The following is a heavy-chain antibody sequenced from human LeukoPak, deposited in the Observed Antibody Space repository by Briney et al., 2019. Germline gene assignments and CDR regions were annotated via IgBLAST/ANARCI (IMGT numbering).Heavy chain of an antibody. V-gene: IGHV4-34*01. Sequence: PPETLSLTCAVYGGSFSGYYWSWIRQPPGKGLEWIGEINHSGSTNYNPPLKSRVTISVDTSKNQFSLKLSSVTAADTAVYYCARGRAAFVVVPAATLRPFDYWGQGTLVTVSS. CDR2: INHSGST. CDR3: ARGRAAFVVVPAATLRPFDY. CDR1: GGSFSGYY. D-gene: IGHD2-2*01. J-gene: IGHJ4*02.